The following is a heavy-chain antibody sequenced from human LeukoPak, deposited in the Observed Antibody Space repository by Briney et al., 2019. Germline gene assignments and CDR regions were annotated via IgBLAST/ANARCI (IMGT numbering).Heavy chain of an antibody. D-gene: IGHD2-2*01. CDR2: ISGGGGST. V-gene: IGHV3-23*01. Sequence: GGSLRLSCAASGFTFCTYDMRWLRQAPGMEREWVSGISGGGGSTYYAYSVKGRFTISRDNSKNTLYLQMNSLSAEDTAVYYCAKGRYYYEDWGQGTPVTVSS. J-gene: IGHJ4*02. CDR3: AKGRYYYED. CDR1: GFTFCTYD.